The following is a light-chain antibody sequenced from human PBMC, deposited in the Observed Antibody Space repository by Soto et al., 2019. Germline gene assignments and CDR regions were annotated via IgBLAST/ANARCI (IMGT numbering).Light chain of an antibody. J-gene: IGKJ2*01. CDR3: QQSYTPPHT. Sequence: DIQMTQSPPSLSASVGDKVTITCRPSQSISHFLNWYQQKPGKAPKLLIYTASSLQSGVPSRFSGSGSGTHFTLTVSSLQPEDSATYFCQQSYTPPHTFGQGTKQEIK. CDR1: QSISHF. CDR2: TAS. V-gene: IGKV1-39*01.